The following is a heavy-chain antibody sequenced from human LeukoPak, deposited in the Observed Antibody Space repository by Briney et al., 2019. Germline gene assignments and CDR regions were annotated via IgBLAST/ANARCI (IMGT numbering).Heavy chain of an antibody. V-gene: IGHV4-39*01. J-gene: IGHJ6*02. CDR2: IYYSGST. Sequence: PSETLSLTCTVSGGSISSSSYYWGWIRQPPGKGLEWIGSIYYSGSTYYNPSLKSRVTISVDTSKNQFSLKLSSVTAADTAVYYCARRGYSYGYLPYYGMDVWGQGTTVTVSS. D-gene: IGHD5-18*01. CDR1: GGSISSSSYY. CDR3: ARRGYSYGYLPYYGMDV.